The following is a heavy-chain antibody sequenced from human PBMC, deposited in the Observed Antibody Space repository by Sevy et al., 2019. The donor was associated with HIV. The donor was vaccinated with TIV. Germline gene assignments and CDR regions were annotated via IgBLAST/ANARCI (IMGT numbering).Heavy chain of an antibody. J-gene: IGHJ4*02. CDR2: IYASGKT. V-gene: IGHV4-4*07. CDR1: GDSFSSYY. Sequence: SETLSLTCNVSGDSFSSYYWNWIRQPAGKGLEWIGHIYASGKTNYNPSLKSRVTMSVDRSKNQFSLKLSSVAAADTAVYYCARGATALDYWGQGTLVTVSS. CDR3: ARGATALDY. D-gene: IGHD2-2*03.